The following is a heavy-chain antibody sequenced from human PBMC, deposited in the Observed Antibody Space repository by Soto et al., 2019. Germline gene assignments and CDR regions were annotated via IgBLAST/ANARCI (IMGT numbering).Heavy chain of an antibody. Sequence: ASETLSLTCTVSGGSISSSSYYWGWIRQPPGKGLEWIGSIYYSGSTYYNPSLKSRATIPVDTSKNQFSLKLSSVTAADTAVYYCARLRSRRRITIFGVVPPDYYYYYMDVWGKGTTVTVSS. CDR2: IYYSGST. CDR1: GGSISSSSYY. J-gene: IGHJ6*03. D-gene: IGHD3-3*01. CDR3: ARLRSRRRITIFGVVPPDYYYYYMDV. V-gene: IGHV4-39*01.